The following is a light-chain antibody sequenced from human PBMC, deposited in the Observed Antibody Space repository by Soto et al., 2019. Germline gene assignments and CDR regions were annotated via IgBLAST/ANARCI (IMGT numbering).Light chain of an antibody. CDR2: DAS. Sequence: EIVLTQSPATLSLSPGERATLSCRASPSVTNYLAWYQQKPGQPPRLLIYDASNRATGIPARFSGGGSGTDFTLTIDKLEPEDFAIYYCQKRSNWPPITFGQGTRLEIK. CDR1: PSVTNY. J-gene: IGKJ5*01. CDR3: QKRSNWPPIT. V-gene: IGKV3-11*01.